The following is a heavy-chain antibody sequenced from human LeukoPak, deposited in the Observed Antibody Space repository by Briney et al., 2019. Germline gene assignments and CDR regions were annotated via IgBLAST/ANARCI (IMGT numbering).Heavy chain of an antibody. J-gene: IGHJ4*02. CDR3: ARPTVTTIGGFVY. V-gene: IGHV4-59*01. Sequence: NPSETLSLTCTVSGGSISSYYWSWIRQPPGKGLEWVGYIYYSGSTNYNPSLKSRVTISVDTSKNQFSLKLSSVTAADTAVYYCARPTVTTIGGFVYWGQGTLVTVSS. D-gene: IGHD4-11*01. CDR2: IYYSGST. CDR1: GGSISSYY.